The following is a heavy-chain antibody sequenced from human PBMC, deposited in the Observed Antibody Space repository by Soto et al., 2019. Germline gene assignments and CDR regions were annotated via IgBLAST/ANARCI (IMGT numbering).Heavy chain of an antibody. CDR1: GGTFSSYA. Sequence: QVQLVQSGAEVKKPGSSVKVSCKASGGTFSSYAISWVRQAPGQGLEWMGGIITIFGTANYAQKFQGRVTITADESTRTAYMELSSLRDEDTAVYYCASTYYYDSSGYSYYFDYWGQGTLVTGSS. J-gene: IGHJ4*02. V-gene: IGHV1-69*01. CDR3: ASTYYYDSSGYSYYFDY. CDR2: IITIFGTA. D-gene: IGHD3-22*01.